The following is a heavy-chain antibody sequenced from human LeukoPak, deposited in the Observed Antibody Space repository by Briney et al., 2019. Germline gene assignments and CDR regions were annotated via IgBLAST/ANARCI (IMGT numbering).Heavy chain of an antibody. Sequence: GGSLRLSCAASGYTFSVYWMTWVRHAPEKGLEWVAKIKKDGSERYYVDSVKGRFTISRDNAKNSLYLQMNSLRAEDTAVYYCAGSISGNDYYFFSYWGQGTLVTVSS. CDR3: AGSISGNDYYFFSY. CDR1: GYTFSVYW. J-gene: IGHJ4*02. V-gene: IGHV3-7*05. D-gene: IGHD3-22*01. CDR2: IKKDGSER.